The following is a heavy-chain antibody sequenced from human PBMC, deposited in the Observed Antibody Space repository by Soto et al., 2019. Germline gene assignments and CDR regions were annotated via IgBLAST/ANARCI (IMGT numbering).Heavy chain of an antibody. J-gene: IGHJ6*02. Sequence: SETLSLTCAVYGGSFSGYYWSCIRQPPGKGLEWIGEINLSGSTNYNPSLKSRVTISVDTSKNQFSLKLSSVTAADTAVYYCAGGDYYYGMDVWGQGTTVTVSS. V-gene: IGHV4-34*01. CDR3: AGGDYYYGMDV. CDR1: GGSFSGYY. CDR2: INLSGST.